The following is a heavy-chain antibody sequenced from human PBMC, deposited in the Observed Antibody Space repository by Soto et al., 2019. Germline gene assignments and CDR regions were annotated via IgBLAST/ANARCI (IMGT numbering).Heavy chain of an antibody. J-gene: IGHJ5*02. CDR1: GGSISSGRYS. D-gene: IGHD4-17*01. V-gene: IGHV4-30-2*01. CDR3: ARVGTTVTSSWFDP. CDR2: IYHSGST. Sequence: QPQLQESGSGLVKPSQTLSLTCAVTGGSISSGRYSWSWVRQPPGKGLEWIGYIYHSGSTYYNPSLKSQVTVSVDRSKNQFSLKVSSVPAAETAVYYCARVGTTVTSSWFDPWGQGTLVTVSS.